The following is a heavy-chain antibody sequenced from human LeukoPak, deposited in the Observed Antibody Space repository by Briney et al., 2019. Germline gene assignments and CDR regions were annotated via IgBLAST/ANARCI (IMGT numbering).Heavy chain of an antibody. V-gene: IGHV3-30*03. Sequence: GRSLRLSCAASGFTFSSYGMHWVRQAPGKGLEWVAVISYDGSNKYYADSVKGRFTISRDNSKNTLYLQMNSLRAEDTAVYYCAREDPKPDYWGQGTLVTVSS. CDR1: GFTFSSYG. J-gene: IGHJ4*02. CDR2: ISYDGSNK. D-gene: IGHD1-14*01. CDR3: AREDPKPDY.